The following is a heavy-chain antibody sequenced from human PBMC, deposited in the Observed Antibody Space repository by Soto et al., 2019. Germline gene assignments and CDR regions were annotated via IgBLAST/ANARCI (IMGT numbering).Heavy chain of an antibody. CDR3: ARDRNAAGSDY. CDR2: ISSGSTNI. V-gene: IGHV3-11*01. D-gene: IGHD1-1*01. CDR1: GFTFSDFY. Sequence: QVQLVESGGGLVKPGGSLRLSCAASGFTFSDFYMSWIRQAPGKGLEWISYISSGSTNIFYADSVKGRFTVSRDNAKNSVYPQMDRPRAEDTAVYYCARDRNAAGSDYWGQGTLVTVSS. J-gene: IGHJ4*02.